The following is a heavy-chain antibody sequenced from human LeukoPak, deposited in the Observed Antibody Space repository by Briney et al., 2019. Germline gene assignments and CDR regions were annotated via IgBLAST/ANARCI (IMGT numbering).Heavy chain of an antibody. J-gene: IGHJ4*02. V-gene: IGHV1-69*13. D-gene: IGHD3-16*01. CDR2: IIPIFGTA. CDR3: ARETGGGESHFDY. Sequence: ASVKVSCKASGGTFSSYAISWVRQAPGQGLEWMGGIIPIFGTANYAQKFQGRVTITADESTSTAHMELSSLRSEDTAVYYCARETGGGESHFDYWGQGTLVTVSS. CDR1: GGTFSSYA.